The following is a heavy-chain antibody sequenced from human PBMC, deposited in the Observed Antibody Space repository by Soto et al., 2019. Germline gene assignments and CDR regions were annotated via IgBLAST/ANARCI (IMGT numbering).Heavy chain of an antibody. D-gene: IGHD6-13*01. CDR1: GLTFSRYT. J-gene: IGHJ2*01. Sequence: EVQLLESGRGLVQPGGSLRLACAATGLTFSRYTMGWVRQAPGKGLEWVSAIIASGVITYYADSVKGRFTISRDNSNITVYLQMNSLRAEDTAVYYCAKDLRGPEAGTWYFDLWGRGTLVTVSS. CDR2: IIASGVIT. V-gene: IGHV3-23*01. CDR3: AKDLRGPEAGTWYFDL.